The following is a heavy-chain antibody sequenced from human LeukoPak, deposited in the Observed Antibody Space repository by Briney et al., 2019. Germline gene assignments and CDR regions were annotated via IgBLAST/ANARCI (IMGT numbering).Heavy chain of an antibody. CDR1: GGSFSGYS. J-gene: IGHJ4*02. D-gene: IGHD3-9*01. CDR2: INNSGST. Sequence: SGTLSLTCAVSGGSFSGYSWSWIRQPPGKGLEWVGAINNSGSTNYNPSLQSRVTTSVGTYKNKSFLQQSSVTSADTAVYYCARGSDWLLWGWGTLVTVSS. CDR3: ARGSDWLL. V-gene: IGHV4-34*01.